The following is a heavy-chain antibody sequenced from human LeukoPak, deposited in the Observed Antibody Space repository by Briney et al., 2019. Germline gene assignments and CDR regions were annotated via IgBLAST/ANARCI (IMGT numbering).Heavy chain of an antibody. J-gene: IGHJ3*02. CDR3: ARDLAVADAFDI. V-gene: IGHV4-30-2*01. CDR1: GGSISSGGYS. CDR2: IYHSGST. Sequence: SQTLSLTCAVSGGSISSGGYSWSWIRQPPGKGLEWIGYIYHSGSTYYNPSLKSRVTISVDRSKNQFSLKLSSVTAADTAVYYCARDLAVADAFDIWGQGTMVTVSS. D-gene: IGHD6-19*01.